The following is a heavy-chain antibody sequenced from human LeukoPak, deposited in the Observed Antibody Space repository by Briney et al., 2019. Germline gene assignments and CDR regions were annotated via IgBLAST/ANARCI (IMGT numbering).Heavy chain of an antibody. D-gene: IGHD3-3*01. CDR1: RFTFSIFA. V-gene: IGHV3-48*04. Sequence: GGSLRLSCAASRFTFSIFAMNWVRQAPGKGLEWVSYISGSGSTIYYADSVKGRFTISRDNAKNSLYLQMNSLRAEDTAVYYCARERGYDFWSGSRVLFDYWGQGTLVTVSS. J-gene: IGHJ4*02. CDR2: ISGSGSTI. CDR3: ARERGYDFWSGSRVLFDY.